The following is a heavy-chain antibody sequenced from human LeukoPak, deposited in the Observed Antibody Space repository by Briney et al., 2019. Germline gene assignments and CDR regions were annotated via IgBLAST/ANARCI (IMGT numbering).Heavy chain of an antibody. Sequence: GGSLILSCAASGFTLSSYAKSRVRQSPGKGLEWVSAISVSGNTYHADSVKGRFTISRDSSKNTLYLQMNRLRAEDAAVYYCAKAPVTTCSGAYCYPFDYWGQGTLVTVSS. V-gene: IGHV3-23*01. CDR3: AKAPVTTCSGAYCYPFDY. J-gene: IGHJ4*02. CDR1: GFTLSSYA. CDR2: ISVSGNT. D-gene: IGHD2-21*01.